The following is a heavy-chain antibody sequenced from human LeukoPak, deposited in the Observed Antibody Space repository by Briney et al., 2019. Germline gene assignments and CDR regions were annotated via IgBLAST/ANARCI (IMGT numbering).Heavy chain of an antibody. CDR1: GGSFSGYY. J-gene: IGHJ4*02. CDR3: ARGYSKGIFDY. Sequence: SETLSLTCAVYGGSFSGYYWSWIRQPPGKGLVWIGEINHSGSTNYNPSLKSRVTISVDTSKNQFSLKQSSVTAADTAVYYCARGYSKGIFDYWGQGTLVTVSS. D-gene: IGHD4-11*01. V-gene: IGHV4-34*01. CDR2: INHSGST.